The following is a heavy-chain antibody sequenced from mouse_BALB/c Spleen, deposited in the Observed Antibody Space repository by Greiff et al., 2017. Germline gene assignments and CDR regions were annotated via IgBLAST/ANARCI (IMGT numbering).Heavy chain of an antibody. V-gene: IGHV5-17*02. J-gene: IGHJ3*01. CDR1: GFTFSSFG. CDR3: ARSYDYSWCAY. CDR2: ISSGSSTI. Sequence: EVQGVESGGGLVQPGGSRKLSCAASGFTFSSFGMHWVRQAPEKGLEWVAYISSGSSTIYYADTVKGRFTISRDNPKNTLFLQMTSLRSEDTAMYYCARSYDYSWCAYWGQGTLVTVSA. D-gene: IGHD2-4*01.